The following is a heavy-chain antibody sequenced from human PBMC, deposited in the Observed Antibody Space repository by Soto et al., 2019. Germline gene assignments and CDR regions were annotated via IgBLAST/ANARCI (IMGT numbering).Heavy chain of an antibody. CDR3: ARVVPGAEAWFGP. D-gene: IGHD2-2*01. CDR1: GYTFSNYG. V-gene: IGHV1-18*01. J-gene: IGHJ5*02. CDR2: ISLYSDGT. Sequence: QVQLVQSGGEVKRPGASVKVSCKTSGYTFSNYGITWVRQAPGQPLEWLGGISLYSDGTNYAQKFQGRVSMTTDTSTTTAYMEMRSLRSDDPAVYYCARVVPGAEAWFGPWGQGTLVTVSS.